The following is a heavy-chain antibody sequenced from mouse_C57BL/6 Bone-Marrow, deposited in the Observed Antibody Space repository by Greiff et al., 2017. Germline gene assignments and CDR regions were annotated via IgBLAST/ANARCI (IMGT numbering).Heavy chain of an antibody. CDR2: IYPGDGDT. J-gene: IGHJ3*01. D-gene: IGHD2-4*01. CDR1: GYAFSSYW. V-gene: IGHV1-80*01. Sequence: VHLVESGAELVKPGASVKISCKASGYAFSSYWMNWVKQRPGKGLEWIGQIYPGDGDTNYNGKFKGKATLTADKSSSTAYMQLSSLTSEDSAVYFCARGMGLPPWFAYWGQGTLVTVSA. CDR3: ARGMGLPPWFAY.